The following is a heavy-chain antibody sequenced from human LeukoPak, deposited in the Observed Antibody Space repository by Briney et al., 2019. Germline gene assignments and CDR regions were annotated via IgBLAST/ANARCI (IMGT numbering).Heavy chain of an antibody. CDR3: ARRPDYGDYYFDY. V-gene: IGHV4-39*01. J-gene: IGHJ4*02. Sequence: PSETLSLTCTVSGGSISSSSYYWGWIRQPPGKGLEWFGSIYYSGSTYYNPSLKSRVTISVDTSKNQFSLKLSSVTAADTAVYYCARRPDYGDYYFDYWGQGTLVTVSS. CDR1: GGSISSSSYY. D-gene: IGHD4-17*01. CDR2: IYYSGST.